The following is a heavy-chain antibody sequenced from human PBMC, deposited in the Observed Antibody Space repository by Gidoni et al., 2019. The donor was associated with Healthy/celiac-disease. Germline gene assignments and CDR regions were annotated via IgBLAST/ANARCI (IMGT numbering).Heavy chain of an antibody. CDR3: AREYGGNSGYFQH. J-gene: IGHJ1*01. Sequence: QVQLQESGPGLVKPSETLSLTCTVSGGSISSYDWRWIRQPPGKGLEWIGYIYYSGSTNYNPSLKSRVTISVDTSKNQFSLKLSSVTAADTAVYYCAREYGGNSGYFQHWGQGTLVTVSS. CDR1: GGSISSYD. V-gene: IGHV4-59*01. D-gene: IGHD2-21*02. CDR2: IYYSGST.